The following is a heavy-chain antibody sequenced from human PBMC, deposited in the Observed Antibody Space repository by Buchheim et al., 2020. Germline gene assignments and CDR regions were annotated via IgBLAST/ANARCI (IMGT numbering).Heavy chain of an antibody. D-gene: IGHD6-6*01. V-gene: IGHV1-2*04. CDR1: GYTFTGYY. J-gene: IGHJ6*04. CDR3: ARGGRSSSSRHVFHYYYGMDD. Sequence: QVQLVQSGAEVKKPGASVKVSCKASGYTFTGYYMHWVRQAPGQGLEWMGWINPNSGGTNYAQKFQGWVTMTRDTSISTAYMERSRLRSDDTAVYYFARGGRSSSSRHVFHYYYGMDDWGKGTT. CDR2: INPNSGGT.